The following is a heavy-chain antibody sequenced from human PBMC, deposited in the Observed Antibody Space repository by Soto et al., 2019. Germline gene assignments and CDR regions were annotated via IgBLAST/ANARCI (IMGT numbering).Heavy chain of an antibody. V-gene: IGHV4-59*01. CDR1: GGSISSYY. CDR2: IYDSRST. J-gene: IGHJ5*02. CDR3: AREPPYCSSTSCYCRFDP. Sequence: SETLSLTCTVSGGSISSYYWSWIRQPPGKGLEWIGYIYDSRSTNYNPSLKSRVTISVDTSKNQFSLKLSSVTAADTAVYYCAREPPYCSSTSCYCRFDPWGQGTLVTVSS. D-gene: IGHD2-2*01.